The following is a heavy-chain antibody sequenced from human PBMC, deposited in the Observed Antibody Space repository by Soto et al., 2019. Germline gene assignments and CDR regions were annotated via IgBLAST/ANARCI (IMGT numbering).Heavy chain of an antibody. CDR1: GYSFTSYW. CDR3: ARARLESGSWSHYYYYGMDV. J-gene: IGHJ6*02. D-gene: IGHD3-3*01. Sequence: GESLKISCKGSGYSFTSYWIGWVRQMPGKGLEWMGIIYPGDSDTRYSPSFQGQVTISADKSISTAYLQWSSLKASDTAMYYCARARLESGSWSHYYYYGMDVWGQGTTVTAP. V-gene: IGHV5-51*01. CDR2: IYPGDSDT.